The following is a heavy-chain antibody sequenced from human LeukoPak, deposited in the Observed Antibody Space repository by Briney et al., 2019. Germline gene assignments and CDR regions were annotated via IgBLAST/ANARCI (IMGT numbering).Heavy chain of an antibody. J-gene: IGHJ5*02. V-gene: IGHV4-34*01. CDR3: ARGWFDP. Sequence: PSETLSLTCAVYGGSFSGYYWSWIRQPPGKGLEWIGEINHSGSTNYNPSLKSRVTISVGTSKNQFSLKLSSVTAADAAVYSCARGWFDPWGQGTLVTVSS. CDR1: GGSFSGYY. CDR2: INHSGST.